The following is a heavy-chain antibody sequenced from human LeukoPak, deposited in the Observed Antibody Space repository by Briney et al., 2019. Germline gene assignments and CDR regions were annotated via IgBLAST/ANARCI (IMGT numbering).Heavy chain of an antibody. CDR2: IASDGNDK. Sequence: LPGGSLRLSCAASGFTFSSYGMHWVRQAPGKGLEWVAVIASDGNDKYHADSVKGRFTISRDNSKNTLYLQMNSLRAEDTAVYYCARASGSHEYYYYYMDVWGKGTTVTVSS. D-gene: IGHD1-26*01. CDR1: GFTFSSYG. J-gene: IGHJ6*03. CDR3: ARASGSHEYYYYYMDV. V-gene: IGHV3-30*03.